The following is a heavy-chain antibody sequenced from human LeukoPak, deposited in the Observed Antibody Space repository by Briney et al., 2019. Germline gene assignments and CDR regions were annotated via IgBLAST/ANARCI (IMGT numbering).Heavy chain of an antibody. CDR2: INPSGGST. J-gene: IGHJ6*03. D-gene: IGHD3-10*01. Sequence: ASVTVSCKASGYTFTIYYMHWVRQAPGQGVEGMGIINPSGGSTSYAQKFQGRVPMTRDMSTSTVYMELSSLRSEDTAVYYCARAGYGSGSYSSYYYYYMGVWGKGTTVTVSS. CDR1: GYTFTIYY. V-gene: IGHV1-46*01. CDR3: ARAGYGSGSYSSYYYYYMGV.